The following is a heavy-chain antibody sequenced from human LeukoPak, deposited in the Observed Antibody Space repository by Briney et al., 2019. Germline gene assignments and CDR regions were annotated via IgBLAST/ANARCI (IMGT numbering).Heavy chain of an antibody. Sequence: GGSLRLSCAASGFTFDDYAMHWVRQAPGKGVEWVSGISWNSGSIVYADSVKGRFTISRDNAKNSLYLQMNSLRAEDTALYYCAKGGPLLSPFDYWGQGTLVTVSS. V-gene: IGHV3-9*01. CDR2: ISWNSGSI. CDR1: GFTFDDYA. J-gene: IGHJ4*02. CDR3: AKGGPLLSPFDY. D-gene: IGHD2/OR15-2a*01.